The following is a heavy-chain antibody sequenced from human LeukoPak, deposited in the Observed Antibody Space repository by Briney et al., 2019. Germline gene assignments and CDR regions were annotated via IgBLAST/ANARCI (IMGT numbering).Heavy chain of an antibody. J-gene: IGHJ3*02. CDR2: IYYTGST. V-gene: IGHV4-59*01. CDR3: ARGRGSYHHDAFDI. CDR1: GGSIGSFY. Sequence: PSETLSLTCTVSGGSIGSFYWSWIRQPPGKGLEWIGYIYYTGSTNYNPSLKSRVTISVDTSKNQFSLKLSSVTAADTAVYYCARGRGSYHHDAFDIWGQGTMVTVSS. D-gene: IGHD1-26*01.